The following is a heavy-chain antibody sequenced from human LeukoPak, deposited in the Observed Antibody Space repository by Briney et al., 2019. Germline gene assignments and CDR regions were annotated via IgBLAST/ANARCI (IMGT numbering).Heavy chain of an antibody. J-gene: IGHJ4*02. Sequence: SGGSLRLSCAASGFTFSSYGMHWVRQAPGKGLEWVAFIRYDGSNKYYADSVKGRFTISRDNSKNTLYLQMNSLRAEDTAVYYCARRGEYCSSTSCYYFDYWGQGTLVTVSS. D-gene: IGHD2-2*01. CDR1: GFTFSSYG. CDR3: ARRGEYCSSTSCYYFDY. CDR2: IRYDGSNK. V-gene: IGHV3-30*02.